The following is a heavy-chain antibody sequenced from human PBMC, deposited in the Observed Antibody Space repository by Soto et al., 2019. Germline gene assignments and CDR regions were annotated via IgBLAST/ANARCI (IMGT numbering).Heavy chain of an antibody. CDR3: AGDNSHCPLGY. D-gene: IGHD2-15*01. J-gene: IGHJ4*02. Sequence: EVQLVESGGGLVQPGGSLRLSCAASGFTFSNYWMSWVRQAPGKGLEWVANIKQDGSEKYYVDSVKGRFTISKDNAKNSLHLEMDSLRVEDTAVYYCAGDNSHCPLGYWGQGALVTVSS. CDR2: IKQDGSEK. CDR1: GFTFSNYW. V-gene: IGHV3-7*01.